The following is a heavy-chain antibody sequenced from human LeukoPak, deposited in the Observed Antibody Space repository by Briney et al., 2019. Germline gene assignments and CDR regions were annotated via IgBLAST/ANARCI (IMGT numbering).Heavy chain of an antibody. CDR3: VRVIYDSSAYYYDY. D-gene: IGHD3-22*01. CDR1: GLPVSSDY. J-gene: IGHJ4*02. Sequence: GGSLRLSCAASGLPVSSDYMSWVRQAPGKGLQYVSAISSNGGSTYYTDSLKARFTISRDNSKNTLYLEMSSLRVDDTAVYYCVRVIYDSSAYYYDYWGQGTLVTVSS. CDR2: ISSNGGST. V-gene: IGHV3-64D*09.